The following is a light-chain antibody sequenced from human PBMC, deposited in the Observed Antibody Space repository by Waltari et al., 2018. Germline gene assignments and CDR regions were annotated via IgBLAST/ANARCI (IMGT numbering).Light chain of an antibody. V-gene: IGLV3-19*01. CDR2: DKN. CDR1: SLRRYY. CDR3: HSRDASGVAGS. Sequence: SSELTQDPAVSVAMGQTARIPCQGHSLRRYYASWYQQRPGQAPILVIYDKNNRPSGVPDRFSGSSSHNTGSLTITGAQAEDEASYYCHSRDASGVAGSFGGGTKLTVL. J-gene: IGLJ2*01.